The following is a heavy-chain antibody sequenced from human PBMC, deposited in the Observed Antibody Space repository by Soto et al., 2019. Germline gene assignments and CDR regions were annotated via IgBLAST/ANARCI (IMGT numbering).Heavy chain of an antibody. J-gene: IGHJ5*02. V-gene: IGHV4-39*01. CDR2: LYYSGNT. D-gene: IGHD2-15*01. CDR1: GGSISRSSYS. CDR3: ATRQGGSYNWFDP. Sequence: PSETLSLTCTVSGGSISRSSYSWAWIRQPPGKGLEWIGTLYYSGNTYYNPSLKSRVTISVDTSKNQFSLKLSSVTAAATAVYYCATRQGGSYNWFDPWGQGTLVTVSS.